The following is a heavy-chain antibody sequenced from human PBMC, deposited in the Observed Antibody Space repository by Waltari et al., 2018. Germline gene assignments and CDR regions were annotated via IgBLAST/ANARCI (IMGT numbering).Heavy chain of an antibody. CDR1: GFTFSSYG. CDR3: ARENNVGSSPADV. V-gene: IGHV3-33*01. D-gene: IGHD1-20*01. Sequence: QVQLVQSGGGVVPPGRSLSLLGAASGFTFSSYGMHWVRQAPGKGLEWVAVVWDDESQKYYADSLKGRFTISRDNSKNTLYLQMNSLRAEDTAVYYCARENNVGSSPADVWGQGTTVTVSS. CDR2: VWDDESQK. J-gene: IGHJ6*02.